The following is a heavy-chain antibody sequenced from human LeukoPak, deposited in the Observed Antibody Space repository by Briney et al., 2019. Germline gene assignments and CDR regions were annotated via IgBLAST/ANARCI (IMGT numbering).Heavy chain of an antibody. D-gene: IGHD2-2*01. CDR1: GFTLTDY. CDR2: IKPNSGDT. V-gene: IGHV1-2*02. CDR3: ARADSVPAGDYHYWYMDI. Sequence: ASVKVSCKASGFTLTDYIHWVRQDPRQGLQWMGWIKPNSGDTDYAQKFQGRVTMTRDTSISTVYMELSSLRSDDTAVYYCARADSVPAGDYHYWYMDIWGKGTTVTVSS. J-gene: IGHJ6*03.